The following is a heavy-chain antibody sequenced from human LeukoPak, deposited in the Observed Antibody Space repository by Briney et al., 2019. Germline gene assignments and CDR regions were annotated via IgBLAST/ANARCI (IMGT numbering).Heavy chain of an antibody. CDR3: ARTPKCRSGGSCYGDY. Sequence: SETLSLTCAVYGGSFSGYYWSWIRQPPGKGLEWIGEINHSGSTNYNPSLKSRVTISVDTSKNQFSLKLSSVTAADTAVYYCARTPKCRSGGSCYGDYWGQGTLVTVSS. J-gene: IGHJ4*02. V-gene: IGHV4-34*01. CDR2: INHSGST. D-gene: IGHD2-15*01. CDR1: GGSFSGYY.